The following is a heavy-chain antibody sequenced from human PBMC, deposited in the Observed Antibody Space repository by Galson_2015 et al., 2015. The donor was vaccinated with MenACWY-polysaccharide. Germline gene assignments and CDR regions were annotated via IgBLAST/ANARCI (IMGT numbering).Heavy chain of an antibody. V-gene: IGHV3-7*01. Sequence: SLRLSCAASGFTFSSYWMNWVRQAPGRGLEWVANIKQDGSEKNYVDSVRGRFTISRDNAKNSLYLQMHSLRAEDTAVYSCARGHYGMDVWGQGTTVTVSS. CDR1: GFTFSSYW. CDR2: IKQDGSEK. CDR3: ARGHYGMDV. J-gene: IGHJ6*02.